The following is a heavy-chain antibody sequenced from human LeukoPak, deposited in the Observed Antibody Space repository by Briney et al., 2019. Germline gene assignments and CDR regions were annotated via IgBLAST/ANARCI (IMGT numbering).Heavy chain of an antibody. V-gene: IGHV4-61*01. CDR2: IYYSGST. Sequence: LEPLSLTCTVSGGSVSSGSYYWSWIRQPPGKGLEWIGYIYYSGSTNYNPSLKSRVTISVDTSKNQFSLKLSSVTAADTAVYYCARRRRIPRGHLDYWGQGTLVTVSS. CDR3: ARRRRIPRGHLDY. D-gene: IGHD5-18*01. CDR1: GGSVSSGSYY. J-gene: IGHJ4*02.